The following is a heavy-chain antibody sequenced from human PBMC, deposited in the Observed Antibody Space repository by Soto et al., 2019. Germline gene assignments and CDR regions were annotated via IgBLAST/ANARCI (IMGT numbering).Heavy chain of an antibody. CDR3: ARGNSGWYFQK. V-gene: IGHV4-34*01. CDR1: SGSYSGLF. J-gene: IGHJ1*01. D-gene: IGHD6-19*01. Sequence: QVQMHQWGAGLLKPSETLSLTCVVQSGSYSGLFWTWIRQSPGKGLEWIGEVGHLGATKYNPSLDSRVTISLDTSKKQCSLRLKSVTSADTALYYCARGNSGWYFQKWGQGTHVTVSS. CDR2: VGHLGAT.